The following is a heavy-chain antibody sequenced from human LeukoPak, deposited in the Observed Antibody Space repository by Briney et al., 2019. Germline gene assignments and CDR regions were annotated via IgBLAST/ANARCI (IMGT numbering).Heavy chain of an antibody. CDR1: GGSISSYY. CDR2: IYYSGST. J-gene: IGHJ3*02. Sequence: SETLSLTCTVSGGSISSYYWSWIRQAPGKGLEWIGYIYYSGSTNYNPSLKSRVTISVDTSKNQFSLKLSSVTAADTVVYYCAREVAPLVSRAFDIWGQGTMVTVSS. CDR3: AREVAPLVSRAFDI. D-gene: IGHD2-15*01. V-gene: IGHV4-59*01.